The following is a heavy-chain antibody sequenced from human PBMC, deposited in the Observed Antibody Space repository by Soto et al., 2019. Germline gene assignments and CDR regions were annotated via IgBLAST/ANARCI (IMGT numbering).Heavy chain of an antibody. J-gene: IGHJ5*02. CDR3: ARGLGATAMVNWFDP. CDR2: IYYSGGT. D-gene: IGHD5-18*01. V-gene: IGHV4-30-4*01. Sequence: QVQLQESGPGLVKPSQTLSLTCTVSGGSISSGDYYWSWIRQPPGKGLEWIGYIYYSGGTYYNPSLKSRVTISVDTSKNQFSLKLSSVTAADTDVYYCARGLGATAMVNWFDPWGQGTLVTVSS. CDR1: GGSISSGDYY.